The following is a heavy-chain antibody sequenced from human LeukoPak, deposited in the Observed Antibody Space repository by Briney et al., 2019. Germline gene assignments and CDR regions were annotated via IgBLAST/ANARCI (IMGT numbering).Heavy chain of an antibody. CDR3: ARGRRRQLWLRTGDFDY. Sequence: SETLSLTCTVSGGSISSGGYYWSWIRQHPGKGLEWIGYIYYSGSTYYNPSLKSRVTISVDTSKNQFSLKLSSVTAADTAVYYCARGRRRQLWLRTGDFDYWGQGTLVTVSS. V-gene: IGHV4-31*03. D-gene: IGHD5-18*01. CDR1: GGSISSGGYY. J-gene: IGHJ4*02. CDR2: IYYSGST.